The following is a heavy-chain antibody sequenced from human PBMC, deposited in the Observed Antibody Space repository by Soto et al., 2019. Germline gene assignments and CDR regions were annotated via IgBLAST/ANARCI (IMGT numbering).Heavy chain of an antibody. V-gene: IGHV1-2*04. CDR2: INPNNGGT. CDR3: AREYYYGSGSGY. J-gene: IGHJ1*01. D-gene: IGHD3-10*01. Sequence: ASVKVSCKASGHTFTGYYMHWVRQAPGQGLEWMGWINPNNGGTNYAQTFQGWVTMTRDTSISTAYMELRSLRSDDTAVYYCAREYYYGSGSGYWGQGTLVTVAS. CDR1: GHTFTGYY.